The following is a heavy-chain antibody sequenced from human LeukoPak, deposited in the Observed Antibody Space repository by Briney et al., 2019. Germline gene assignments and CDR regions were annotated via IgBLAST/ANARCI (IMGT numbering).Heavy chain of an antibody. CDR2: ISWNSGSI. J-gene: IGHJ4*02. CDR3: ARDRVVAARYYFDY. V-gene: IGHV3-9*01. D-gene: IGHD2-15*01. CDR1: GFTFDDYA. Sequence: PGGSLRLSCAASGFTFDDYAMHWVRQAPGKGLEWVSGISWNSGSIGYADSVKGRFTISRDNSKNTLYLQMSSLRAEDTAVYYCARDRVVAARYYFDYWGQGTLVTVSS.